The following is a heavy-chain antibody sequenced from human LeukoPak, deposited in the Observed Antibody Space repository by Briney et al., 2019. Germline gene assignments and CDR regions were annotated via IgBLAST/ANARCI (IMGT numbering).Heavy chain of an antibody. D-gene: IGHD3-3*01. V-gene: IGHV1-2*02. J-gene: IGHJ6*02. CDR1: GYTFTGYY. CDR2: INPNSGGT. Sequence: ASVKVSRKASGYTFTGYYMHWVRQAPGQGLEWMGWINPNSGGTNYAQKFQGRVTMTRDTSISTAYMELSRLRSDDTAVYYCARGATIFGVVITHYYYYYGMDVWGQGTTVTVSS. CDR3: ARGATIFGVVITHYYYYYGMDV.